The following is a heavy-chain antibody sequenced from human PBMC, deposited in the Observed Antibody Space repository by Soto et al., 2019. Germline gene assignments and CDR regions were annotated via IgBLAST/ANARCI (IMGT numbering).Heavy chain of an antibody. CDR2: TSYSGNT. J-gene: IGHJ4*02. CDR1: GGSVSSASYY. D-gene: IGHD6-19*01. CDR3: ARGRYSSGWFDF. Sequence: PSETLSLTCTVSGGSVSSASYYWNWIRQPPGQGLESIGYTSYSGNTDYIPTLKSRVTISVDTSKNQFSLKLSSVTAADTAVYYCARGRYSSGWFDFWGQGTLVTVSS. V-gene: IGHV4-61*01.